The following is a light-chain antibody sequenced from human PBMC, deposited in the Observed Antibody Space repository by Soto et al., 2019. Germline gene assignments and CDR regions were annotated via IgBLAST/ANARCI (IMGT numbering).Light chain of an antibody. Sequence: DIQMTQSPSCLSASVGERDTITWQASQEISNYLNWYQQKPGKAPKILVYDASVLEAGVPSRFSGGGSGTHFTLTISSLQAEDVATYSCQQFDDLPLTFGGGTKVEIK. CDR1: QEISNY. CDR3: QQFDDLPLT. V-gene: IGKV1-33*01. CDR2: DAS. J-gene: IGKJ4*01.